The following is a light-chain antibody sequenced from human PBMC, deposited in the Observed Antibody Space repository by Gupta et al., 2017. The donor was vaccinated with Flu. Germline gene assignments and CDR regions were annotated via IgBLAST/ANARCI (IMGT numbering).Light chain of an antibody. V-gene: IGKV1-39*01. CDR1: QTISRF. CDR3: QQSYNTPRT. Sequence: DIQMTQFPSSLSASVGDRVTITCRASQTISRFLNWYQQKEGEAPKLLLYDATSLQSGVSSRFSGSGSGTDFTLTISSLQPEDFATYYCQQSYNTPRTFGQGTKVEIK. CDR2: DAT. J-gene: IGKJ1*01.